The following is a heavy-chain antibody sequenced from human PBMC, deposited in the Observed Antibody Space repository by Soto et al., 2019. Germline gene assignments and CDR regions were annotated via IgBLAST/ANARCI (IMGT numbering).Heavy chain of an antibody. V-gene: IGHV5-10-1*01. Sequence: PGESLKISCKGSGYSFTSYWISWVRQMPGKGLEWMGRIDPSDSYTNYSPSFQGHVTISADKSISTAYLQWSSLKASDTAMYYCASLPYYDILTDRNNYDYWGQGTLVTVSS. D-gene: IGHD3-9*01. J-gene: IGHJ4*02. CDR1: GYSFTSYW. CDR2: IDPSDSYT. CDR3: ASLPYYDILTDRNNYDY.